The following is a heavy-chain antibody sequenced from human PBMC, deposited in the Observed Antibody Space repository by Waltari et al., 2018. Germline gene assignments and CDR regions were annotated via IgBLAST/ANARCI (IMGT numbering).Heavy chain of an antibody. D-gene: IGHD6-6*01. J-gene: IGHJ5*02. CDR3: ARDIAAPFDP. Sequence: QVQLQESGPGLVKPSENLSLTCAVSGYSISSGYYWGWIRQPPGKGLEWIGSIYHSGSTYYNPSLKSRVTISVDTSKNQFSLKLSSVTAADTAVYYCARDIAAPFDPWGQGTLVTVSS. V-gene: IGHV4-38-2*02. CDR2: IYHSGST. CDR1: GYSISSGYY.